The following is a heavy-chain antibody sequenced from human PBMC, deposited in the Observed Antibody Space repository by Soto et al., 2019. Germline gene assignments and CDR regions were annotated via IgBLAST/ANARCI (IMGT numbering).Heavy chain of an antibody. CDR2: ISGSGGST. CDR3: AKDGEDIVVVPAAIDYYYGMDV. V-gene: IGHV3-23*01. J-gene: IGHJ6*02. D-gene: IGHD2-2*02. Sequence: GGSLRLSCAASGFTFSSYAMSWVRQAPGKGLEWVSAISGSGGSTYYADSVKGRFTISRDNSKNTLYLQMNSLRAEDTAVYYCAKDGEDIVVVPAAIDYYYGMDVWGQGTTVTVSS. CDR1: GFTFSSYA.